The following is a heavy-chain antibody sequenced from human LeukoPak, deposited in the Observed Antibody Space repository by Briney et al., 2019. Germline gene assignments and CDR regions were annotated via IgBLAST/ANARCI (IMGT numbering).Heavy chain of an antibody. V-gene: IGHV3-15*01. CDR1: GFTFSNAW. CDR3: TTDWSFAAFDI. D-gene: IGHD3-10*01. Sequence: GGSLRLSCAASGFTFSNAWMSWVRQAPGKGLEWVGRIKSKTDGGTTDYAAPVKGRFTISRDDSKNTLYLQMNSLKTEDTAVYYFTTDWSFAAFDIWGQGTMVTVSS. CDR2: IKSKTDGGTT. J-gene: IGHJ3*02.